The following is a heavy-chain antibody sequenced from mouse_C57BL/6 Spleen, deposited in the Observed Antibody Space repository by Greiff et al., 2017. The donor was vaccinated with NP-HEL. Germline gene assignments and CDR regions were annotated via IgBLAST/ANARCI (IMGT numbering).Heavy chain of an antibody. CDR1: GFTFSSYA. CDR2: ISDGGSYT. J-gene: IGHJ2*01. CDR3: ARESASYYFDY. Sequence: DVQLQESGGGLVKPGGSLKLSCAASGFTFSSYAMSWVRQTPEKRLEWVATISDGGSYTYYPDNVKGRFTISRDNAKNNLYLQMSHLKSEDTAMYYCARESASYYFDYWGQGTTLTVSS. V-gene: IGHV5-4*01. D-gene: IGHD6-1*01.